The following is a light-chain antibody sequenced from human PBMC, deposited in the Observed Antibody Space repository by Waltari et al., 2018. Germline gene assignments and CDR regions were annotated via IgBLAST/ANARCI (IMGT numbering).Light chain of an antibody. CDR3: QQYYSIPFT. V-gene: IGKV4-1*01. Sequence: DIVMTQSPDSLAVSLGERATLNCKSSKSVLYSSNNKNYLAWYQQKPGQPPKLLIYWASTRESGVPDRFSGSGSGTDFTLTISSLQAEDVAVYYCQQYYSIPFTFGGGTKVEIK. J-gene: IGKJ4*01. CDR1: KSVLYSSNNKNY. CDR2: WAS.